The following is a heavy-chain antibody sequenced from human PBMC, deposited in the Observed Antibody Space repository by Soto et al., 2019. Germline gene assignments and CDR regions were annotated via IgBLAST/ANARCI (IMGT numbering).Heavy chain of an antibody. CDR3: AGAGRVRQFLEWLLYALDI. CDR2: INPNRGGT. CDR1: GYTFTGYY. V-gene: IGHV1-2*02. Sequence: ASVKVSCKASGYTFTGYYMHWVRQAPGQGLEGMGWINPNRGGTNYAQKFQGRVTVNRDTSLSTDYMELSRLGSDDTAVYYCAGAGRVRQFLEWLLYALDIWGQGTMVTVSS. J-gene: IGHJ3*02. D-gene: IGHD3-3*01.